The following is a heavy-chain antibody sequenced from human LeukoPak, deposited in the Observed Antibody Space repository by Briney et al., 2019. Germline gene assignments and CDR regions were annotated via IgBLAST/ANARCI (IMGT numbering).Heavy chain of an antibody. V-gene: IGHV3-48*02. Sequence: GGSLRLSCAASGFIFSTYSMNWVRQAPGKGLEWVSYISSSSSTIYHADSVKGRFTISRDSAKNSLYLQMNSLRDEDTAVYYCAREHYYGSGTYYYWGQGTLVTVSS. CDR3: AREHYYGSGTYYY. D-gene: IGHD3-10*01. CDR2: ISSSSSTI. CDR1: GFIFSTYS. J-gene: IGHJ4*02.